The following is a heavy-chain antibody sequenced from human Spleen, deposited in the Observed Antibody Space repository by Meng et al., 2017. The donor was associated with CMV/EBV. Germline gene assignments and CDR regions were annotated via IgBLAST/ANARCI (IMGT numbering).Heavy chain of an antibody. Sequence: GGSLRLSCTASKFTLNTYSMNWVRQAPGKGLEWVSSISSSSSYIYYAYSVKGRFTISRDNAKNSLYLQMNSLRAEDTAVYYCARDKAGDMQGDYSFDFWGQGTLVTVSS. CDR3: ARDKAGDMQGDYSFDF. J-gene: IGHJ4*02. V-gene: IGHV3-21*01. CDR2: ISSSSSYI. D-gene: IGHD2-21*01. CDR1: KFTLNTYS.